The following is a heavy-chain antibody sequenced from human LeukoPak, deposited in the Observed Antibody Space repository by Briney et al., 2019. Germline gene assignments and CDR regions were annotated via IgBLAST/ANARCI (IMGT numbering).Heavy chain of an antibody. D-gene: IGHD3-10*02. J-gene: IGHJ6*04. CDR1: GGSFSDYR. CDR3: AELGITMIGGV. V-gene: IGHV4-34*01. Sequence: PSETLSLTCAVYGGSFSDYRWSWIRQPPGKGLEWIGEINHSGSTNYNPSLKSRVTISVDTSKKQFSLKLTSVTAADTAVYYCAELGITMIGGVWGKGTTVTISS. CDR2: INHSGST.